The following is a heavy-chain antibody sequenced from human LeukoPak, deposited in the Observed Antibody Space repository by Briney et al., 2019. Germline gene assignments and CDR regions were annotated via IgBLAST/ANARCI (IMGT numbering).Heavy chain of an antibody. CDR2: ISYDGSNK. Sequence: PGGSLRLSCAASGFTFSSYGMHWVRQAPGKGLEWVAVISYDGSNKYYADSVKGRFTISRDNSKNTLYLQMNSLRAEDTAVYYCARLAAAGSRGLDYWGQGTLVTVSS. J-gene: IGHJ4*02. CDR1: GFTFSSYG. CDR3: ARLAAAGSRGLDY. V-gene: IGHV3-30*03. D-gene: IGHD6-13*01.